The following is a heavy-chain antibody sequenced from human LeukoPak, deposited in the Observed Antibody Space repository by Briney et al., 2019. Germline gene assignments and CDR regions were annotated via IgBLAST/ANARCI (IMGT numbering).Heavy chain of an antibody. Sequence: GGSLRLSCAASGFTFRSYAMSWVRPAPGKGLEWVSTRSASGDRSNYAESVKGRFTISRDNSKNTLYLQMNSLRAEDTAVYYCAKVESSGWYEVLDYWGQGTLVTVSS. CDR3: AKVESSGWYEVLDY. CDR1: GFTFRSYA. D-gene: IGHD6-19*01. J-gene: IGHJ4*02. V-gene: IGHV3-23*01. CDR2: RSASGDRS.